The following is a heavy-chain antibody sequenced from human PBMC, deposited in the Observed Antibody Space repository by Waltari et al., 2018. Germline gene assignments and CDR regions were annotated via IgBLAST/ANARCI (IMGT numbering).Heavy chain of an antibody. J-gene: IGHJ6*02. CDR3: ARVKGPYYYYYGMDV. V-gene: IGHV1-18*01. Sequence: QVQLVQSGAEVKKPGASVKVSCKASGYTFTSYGISWVRQAPGQGLEWMGWISAYNGNTNYAQKLQGRVTRTTDTSTSTAYMELRSLRSDDTAVYYCARVKGPYYYYYGMDVWGQGTTVTVSS. CDR1: GYTFTSYG. CDR2: ISAYNGNT.